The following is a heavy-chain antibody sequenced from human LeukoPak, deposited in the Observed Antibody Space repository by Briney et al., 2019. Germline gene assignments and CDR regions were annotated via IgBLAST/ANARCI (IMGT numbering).Heavy chain of an antibody. CDR1: GGTFSSDA. V-gene: IGHV1-69*05. D-gene: IGHD2-2*02. CDR3: ARGGYCSSTSCYTSPYYYYYMDV. Sequence: SVKVSCKASGGTFSSDAISWVRQAPGQGLEWMGGIIPIFGTANYAQKFQGRVTITTDESTSTAYMELSSLRSEDTAVYYCARGGYCSSTSCYTSPYYYYYMDVWGKGTTVTVSS. J-gene: IGHJ6*03. CDR2: IIPIFGTA.